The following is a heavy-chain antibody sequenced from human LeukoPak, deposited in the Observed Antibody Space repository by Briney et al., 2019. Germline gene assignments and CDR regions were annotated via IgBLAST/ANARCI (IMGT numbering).Heavy chain of an antibody. V-gene: IGHV4-39*01. CDR1: GGSISSSSYY. D-gene: IGHD3-22*01. J-gene: IGHJ4*02. CDR2: IYYSGST. CDR3: ARGDDYYDSSGLY. Sequence: SETLSLTCTVSGGSISSSSYYWGWIHQPPGKGLEWIGSIYYSGSTYYNPSLKSRVTISVDTSKNQFSLKLSSVTAADTAVYYCARGDDYYDSSGLYWGQGTLVTVSS.